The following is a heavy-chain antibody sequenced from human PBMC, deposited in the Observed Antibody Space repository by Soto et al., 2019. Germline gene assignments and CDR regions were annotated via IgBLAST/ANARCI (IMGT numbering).Heavy chain of an antibody. CDR2: IDHSGST. D-gene: IGHD6-6*01. CDR3: ARDIPPGYSSSSA. J-gene: IGHJ4*02. V-gene: IGHV4-4*02. CDR1: GGSFSSSNW. Sequence: SETLSLTCPVSGGSFSSSNWWWFGRPGPGKGLEWIGEIDHSGSTNYNPSLKSRVTISVDTSKNQFSLKLSSVTAADTAVYYCARDIPPGYSSSSAWGQGTLVTV.